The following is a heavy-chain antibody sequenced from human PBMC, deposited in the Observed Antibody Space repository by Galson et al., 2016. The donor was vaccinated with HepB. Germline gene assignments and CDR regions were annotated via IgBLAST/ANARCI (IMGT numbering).Heavy chain of an antibody. Sequence: LRLSCAASGISFSNYWMTWVRQAPGKGLEWVANIKEDGSVKYYVDSVKGRFIISRDNAKNALYLQLNSLRAEDTAGYYFARDVNYGIFDRWGQGTLVTVSS. CDR1: GISFSNYW. J-gene: IGHJ4*02. CDR2: IKEDGSVK. V-gene: IGHV3-7*01. CDR3: ARDVNYGIFDR. D-gene: IGHD3-10*01.